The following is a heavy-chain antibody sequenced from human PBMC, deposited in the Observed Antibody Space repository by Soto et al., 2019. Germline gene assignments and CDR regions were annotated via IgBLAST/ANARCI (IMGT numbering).Heavy chain of an antibody. D-gene: IGHD3-3*01. CDR3: ATQQYDFWSGYNITAMYFDY. CDR1: GFTFSSYA. J-gene: IGHJ4*02. CDR2: ISGSGGST. V-gene: IGHV3-23*01. Sequence: GGSLRLSCAASGFTFSSYAMSWVRQAPGKGLEWVSAISGSGGSTYYADSVKGRFTISRDNSKNTLYLQMNSLRAEDTAVYYCATQQYDFWSGYNITAMYFDYWGQGTLVTVSS.